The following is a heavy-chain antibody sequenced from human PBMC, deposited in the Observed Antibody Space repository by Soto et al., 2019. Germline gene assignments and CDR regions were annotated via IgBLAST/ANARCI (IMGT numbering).Heavy chain of an antibody. V-gene: IGHV3-7*01. CDR3: ARRYSSSWSGFDP. CDR2: IKQDGGEK. CDR1: VVTFSSYW. Sequence: GGSLRLSCAASVVTFSSYWMSWVRQAPGKGLEWVANIKQDGGEKYYVDSVKGRFTISRDNAKNSLYLQMNSLRVEDTALYYCARRYSSSWSGFDPWGQGTLVTVSS. D-gene: IGHD6-13*01. J-gene: IGHJ5*02.